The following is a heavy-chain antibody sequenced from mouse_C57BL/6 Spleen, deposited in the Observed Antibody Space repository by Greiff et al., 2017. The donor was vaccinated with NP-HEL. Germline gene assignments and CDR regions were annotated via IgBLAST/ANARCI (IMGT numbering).Heavy chain of an antibody. CDR2: IYPGDGDT. CDR3: ARSYYGSPHWYFDV. D-gene: IGHD1-1*01. CDR1: GYAFSSYW. J-gene: IGHJ1*03. V-gene: IGHV1-80*01. Sequence: QVQLQQSGAELVKPGASVKISCKASGYAFSSYWMNWVKQRPGKGLEWIGQIYPGDGDTNYNGKFKGKATLTADKSSSTAYMQLSSLTSEDSAVYFCARSYYGSPHWYFDVWGTGTTVTVSS.